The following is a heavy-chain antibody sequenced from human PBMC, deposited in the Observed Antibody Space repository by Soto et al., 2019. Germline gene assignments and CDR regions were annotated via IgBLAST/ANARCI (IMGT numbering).Heavy chain of an antibody. Sequence: ASVKVSCKASGYTFSSYAMHWVRQAPGQRLEWMGWINAGNGNTKYPQKFQGRVTITRDTSASTAYMELSSLRSEDTAVYYCAREAGQDSSGSEFGYWGQGTLVTVSS. D-gene: IGHD3-22*01. CDR3: AREAGQDSSGSEFGY. CDR1: GYTFSSYA. V-gene: IGHV1-3*01. CDR2: INAGNGNT. J-gene: IGHJ4*02.